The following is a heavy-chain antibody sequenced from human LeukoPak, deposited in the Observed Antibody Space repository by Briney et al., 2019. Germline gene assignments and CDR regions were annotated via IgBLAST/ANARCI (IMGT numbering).Heavy chain of an antibody. V-gene: IGHV1-2*02. CDR3: ARDHNWGPDY. Sequence: ASVKVSSKALGYTFTDHKIHSLPQAPEQGLEWMGWIHAGRGDTNYAKKFQGRASLTRDTSINTAYMELSRLTSDDTAVYYCARDHNWGPDYWGQGTLVSVSS. J-gene: IGHJ4*02. CDR2: IHAGRGDT. CDR1: GYTFTDHK. D-gene: IGHD7-27*01.